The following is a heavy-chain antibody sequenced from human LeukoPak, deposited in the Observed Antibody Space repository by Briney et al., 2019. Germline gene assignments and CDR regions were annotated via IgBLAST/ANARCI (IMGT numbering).Heavy chain of an antibody. CDR2: ISADGGST. CDR1: GFSFYSYA. Sequence: GGSLRLSCTASGFSFYSYAMSWVRQAPGKGLEWVSAISADGGSTYYADPIKGRFTISRDNSKNTLFLQVNSLRADDSAVYYCARDKVPAAIGGNWFDPWGQGTLVTVSS. V-gene: IGHV3-23*01. J-gene: IGHJ5*02. D-gene: IGHD2-2*01. CDR3: ARDKVPAAIGGNWFDP.